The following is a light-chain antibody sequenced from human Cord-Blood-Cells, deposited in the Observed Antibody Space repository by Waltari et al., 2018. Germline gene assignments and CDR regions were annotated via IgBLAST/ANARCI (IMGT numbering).Light chain of an antibody. CDR1: QSLLHSNGYNY. CDR3: MQALQTPPLNT. CDR2: LGS. V-gene: IGKV2-28*01. Sequence: DIVMTQSPLSLPVTPGEPASISCRYSQSLLHSNGYNYLDWYLQKPGQSPQLLIYLGSNRASGVPDRFSGSGSGTDFTLKISRVEAEDVGVYYCMQALQTPPLNTFGQGTKLEIK. J-gene: IGKJ2*01.